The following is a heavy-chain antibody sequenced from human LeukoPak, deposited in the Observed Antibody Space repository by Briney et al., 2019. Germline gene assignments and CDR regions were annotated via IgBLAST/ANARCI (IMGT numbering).Heavy chain of an antibody. CDR1: GYTFTGYY. CDR2: INPNSGGT. V-gene: IGHV1-2*04. Sequence: ASVKVSCKAPGYTFTGYYMHWVRQAPGQGLEWMGWINPNSGGTNYAQKFQGWVTMTRDTSISTAYMELSRLRSDDTAVYYCARIGWGTYGMDVWGQGTTVTVSS. D-gene: IGHD3-16*01. J-gene: IGHJ6*02. CDR3: ARIGWGTYGMDV.